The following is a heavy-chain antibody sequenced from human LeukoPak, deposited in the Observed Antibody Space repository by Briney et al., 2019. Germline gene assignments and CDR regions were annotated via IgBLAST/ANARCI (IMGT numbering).Heavy chain of an antibody. CDR3: ARGGSGSSWYSRDAFDI. D-gene: IGHD6-13*01. V-gene: IGHV4-59*01. CDR2: TYYSGST. J-gene: IGHJ3*02. CDR1: GGSISSYY. Sequence: PSETLSLTCTVSGGSISSYYRSWIRQPPGKGLEWLGYTYYSGSTNYNPSLKSRVTISVDTSKNQFSLKLSSVTAADTAVYYCARGGSGSSWYSRDAFDIWGQGTMVTVSS.